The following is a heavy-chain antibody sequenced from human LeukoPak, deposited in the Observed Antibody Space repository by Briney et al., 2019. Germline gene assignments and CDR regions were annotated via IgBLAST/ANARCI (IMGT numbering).Heavy chain of an antibody. V-gene: IGHV3-30-3*01. D-gene: IGHD3-22*01. CDR2: ISYDGSDK. J-gene: IGHJ4*02. Sequence: GGSLRLSCAASGFTFNTYAMGWVRQAPGKGLEWVAVISYDGSDKYYADSVKGRFTISRDNSENTLYLQMNSLRAEDTAVYFCARDPSYDSSGYYYNPMSYFDHWGQGTLVTVSS. CDR1: GFTFNTYA. CDR3: ARDPSYDSSGYYYNPMSYFDH.